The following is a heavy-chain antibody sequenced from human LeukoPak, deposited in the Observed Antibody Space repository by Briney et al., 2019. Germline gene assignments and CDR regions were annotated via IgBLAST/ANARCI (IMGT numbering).Heavy chain of an antibody. V-gene: IGHV3-23*01. Sequence: GGPLRLSYAASGFTFRSYAMSWVRQAPGKGLEWVSAISGSGSSTYYADSVKGRFTISRDNSKNTLYLQMNSLRAEDTAVYYCAKDDYSNYGDPNWFDPWGQGTLVTVSS. D-gene: IGHD4-11*01. CDR3: AKDDYSNYGDPNWFDP. CDR2: ISGSGSST. J-gene: IGHJ5*02. CDR1: GFTFRSYA.